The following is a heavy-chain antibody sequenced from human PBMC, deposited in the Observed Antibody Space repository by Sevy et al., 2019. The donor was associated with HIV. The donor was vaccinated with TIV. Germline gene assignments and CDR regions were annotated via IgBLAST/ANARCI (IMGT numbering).Heavy chain of an antibody. CDR2: INQSGNI. J-gene: IGHJ4*02. CDR3: ARGGRYFDWLPFDQ. D-gene: IGHD3-9*01. Sequence: SETLSLTCAVDGGSFSDYYWSWIRQPPGKGLEWIGEINQSGNIKNNPSLKSRLTLSLDTSTNQFSLKLTSVTAADTAVYYCARGGRYFDWLPFDQWGQRSLVTVSS. V-gene: IGHV4-34*01. CDR1: GGSFSDYY.